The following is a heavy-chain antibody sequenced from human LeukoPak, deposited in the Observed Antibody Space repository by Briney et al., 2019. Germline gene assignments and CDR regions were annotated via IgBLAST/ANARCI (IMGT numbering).Heavy chain of an antibody. CDR1: GGSISSYY. J-gene: IGHJ4*02. CDR3: ARGDILTGYSFDY. V-gene: IGHV4-4*07. Sequence: SETLSLTCTVAGGSISSYYWNWIRQPAGKGLEWIGRISSSGSTNYNPSLKSRVTMSVDTSKNQFSLKLSSVTAADTAVYYCARGDILTGYSFDYWGQGTLVTVSS. D-gene: IGHD3-9*01. CDR2: ISSSGST.